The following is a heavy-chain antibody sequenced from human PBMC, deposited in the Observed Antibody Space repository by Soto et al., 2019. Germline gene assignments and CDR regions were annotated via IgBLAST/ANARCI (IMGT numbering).Heavy chain of an antibody. D-gene: IGHD1-7*01. CDR3: ARIITGTTSLHYYYGMDV. J-gene: IGHJ6*02. CDR1: GYTFTSYY. V-gene: IGHV1-69*13. CDR2: IIPIFGTA. Sequence: SVKVSCKASGYTFTSYYMHWVRQAPGQGLEWMGGIIPIFGTANYAQKFQGRVTITADESTSTAYMELSSLRSEDTAVYYCARIITGTTSLHYYYGMDVWGQGTTVTVSS.